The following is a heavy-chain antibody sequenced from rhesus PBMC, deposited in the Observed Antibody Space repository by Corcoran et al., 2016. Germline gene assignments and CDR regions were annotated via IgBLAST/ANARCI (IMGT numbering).Heavy chain of an antibody. Sequence: EVQLVQSGAEVKRPGESLRISCKTSGYSFTGSWISWVRQMPGKGLEWMGMIDPGDSDTRYTPSFQVQVPISADKSISTAYLQWSSLKASDTATYYCAKDAGDYWGQGVLVTVSS. CDR2: IDPGDSDT. J-gene: IGHJ4*01. V-gene: IGHV5-43*01. CDR1: GYSFTGSW. CDR3: AKDAGDY.